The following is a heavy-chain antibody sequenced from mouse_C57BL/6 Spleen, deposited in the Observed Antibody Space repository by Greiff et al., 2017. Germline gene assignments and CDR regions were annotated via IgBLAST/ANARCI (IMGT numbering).Heavy chain of an antibody. CDR1: GYTFTSYW. CDR3: ARSSSSPYFDY. Sequence: QVQLQQPGAELVMPGASVKLSCKASGYTFTSYWMHWVKQRPGQGLEWIGEIDPSDSYTNYNQKFKGKSTLTVDKSSSTAYMQLSSLTSEDSAVDYCARSSSSPYFDYWGQGTTLTVSS. D-gene: IGHD1-3*01. J-gene: IGHJ2*01. V-gene: IGHV1-69*01. CDR2: IDPSDSYT.